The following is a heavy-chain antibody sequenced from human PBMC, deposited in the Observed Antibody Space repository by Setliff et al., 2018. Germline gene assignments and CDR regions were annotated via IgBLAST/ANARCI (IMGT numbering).Heavy chain of an antibody. J-gene: IGHJ4*02. Sequence: PGGSLRLSCAASGFTSGNKDIHWVRQAPGKGLEWVAVIYHDGGNKYYADSVKGRFDISRDSSKNTVYLQMNSLRAEDTAVYYCASGSLTRGVNYYWGQGTLVTVSS. CDR3: ASGSLTRGVNYY. V-gene: IGHV3-33*01. D-gene: IGHD3-10*01. CDR1: GFTSGNKD. CDR2: IYHDGGNK.